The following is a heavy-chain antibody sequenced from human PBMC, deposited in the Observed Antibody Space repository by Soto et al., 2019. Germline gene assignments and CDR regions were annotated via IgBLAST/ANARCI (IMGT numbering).Heavy chain of an antibody. D-gene: IGHD6-13*01. V-gene: IGHV4-34*01. CDR2: LNHSGST. Sequence: PSETLSLTCAVSGWSFSVHYWSWIRQPPGKGLEWVGELNHSGSTNYNPSLKSRVTISVDTSKNQFSLKLSSVTAADTAVYFCARFGAVGNSSCFDYWGQGTLVTVSS. CDR3: ARFGAVGNSSCFDY. CDR1: GWSFSVHY. J-gene: IGHJ4*02.